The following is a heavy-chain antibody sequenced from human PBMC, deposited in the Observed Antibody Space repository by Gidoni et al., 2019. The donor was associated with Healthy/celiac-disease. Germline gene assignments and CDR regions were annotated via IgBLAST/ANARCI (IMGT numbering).Heavy chain of an antibody. J-gene: IGHJ3*02. CDR2: IWYDGSNK. CDR1: GFTFSSYG. D-gene: IGHD4-17*01. CDR3: ARESTVTPGGGKSRYFDI. V-gene: IGHV3-33*01. Sequence: QVQLVESGGGVVQPGRSLRLSCAASGFTFSSYGMHWVRQAPGKGLEWVAVIWYDGSNKYYADSVKGRFTIPRDNSKNTLYLQMNSLRAEDTAVYYCARESTVTPGGGKSRYFDIWGQGTMVTVSS.